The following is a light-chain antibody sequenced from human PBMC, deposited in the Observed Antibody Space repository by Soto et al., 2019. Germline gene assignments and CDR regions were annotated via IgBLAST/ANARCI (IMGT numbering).Light chain of an antibody. J-gene: IGLJ2*01. Sequence: QSALTQPASVSGSPGQSITISGTGRSSDVGGYNYVSWYQQHTDKAPKLMIYEVSNRPSGVSNRFSCSKSGNTASLTISWLQADDDADYYCSSYTTTKTLVFGGGTKLTVL. V-gene: IGLV2-14*01. CDR3: SSYTTTKTLV. CDR2: EVS. CDR1: SSDVGGYNY.